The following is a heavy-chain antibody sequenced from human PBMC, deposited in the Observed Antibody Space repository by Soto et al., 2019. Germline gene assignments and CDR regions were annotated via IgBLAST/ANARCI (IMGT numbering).Heavy chain of an antibody. CDR2: INTDGSTT. CDR1: GFTFSNYW. V-gene: IGHV3-74*01. Sequence: EVQLVESGGGLVQPGWSLRLSCAASGFTFSNYWMHWVRQAPGKGPVWVSRINTDGSTTNYADSVKGRFTISRDNAKNTLYLQTNSLGAEDTAVYYCARDLGGYASHWGQGTLVTVS. D-gene: IGHD3-16*01. CDR3: ARDLGGYASH. J-gene: IGHJ4*02.